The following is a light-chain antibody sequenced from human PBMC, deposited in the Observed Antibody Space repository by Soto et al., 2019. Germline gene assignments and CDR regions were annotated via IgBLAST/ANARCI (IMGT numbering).Light chain of an antibody. CDR3: STWDDSLSGII. CDR2: RND. J-gene: IGLJ2*01. Sequence: QPVLTQPPSASGTPGQRVSISCSGSSSNIGRNYVYWYQKVTGMAPKLLVFRNDQRPYGVPDRFSGSKSGTSASLAISRLRSEDEADYFCSTWDDSLSGIIFGGGTKLTVL. V-gene: IGLV1-47*01. CDR1: SSNIGRNY.